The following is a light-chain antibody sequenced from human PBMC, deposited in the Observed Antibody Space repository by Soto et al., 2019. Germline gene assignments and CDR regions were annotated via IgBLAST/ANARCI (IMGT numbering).Light chain of an antibody. Sequence: SALTQPPSASGSPGQSVTISCTGTSSDVGGYNYVSWYQQHPGKAPKLMIYEVSKRPSGVPDRFSGSKSGNTASLTVSGLQAEDEAEYYCSSNAGSNNLVFGGGTKLTVL. CDR3: SSNAGSNNLV. CDR1: SSDVGGYNY. J-gene: IGLJ2*01. CDR2: EVS. V-gene: IGLV2-8*01.